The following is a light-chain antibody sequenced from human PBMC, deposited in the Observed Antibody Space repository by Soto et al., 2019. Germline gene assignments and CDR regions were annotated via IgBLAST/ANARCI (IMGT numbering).Light chain of an antibody. CDR3: SSYTSSSTLLYV. CDR2: EVT. CDR1: SSDVGGYNY. Sequence: QSVLTQPASVSGSPGQSITISCTGTSSDVGGYNYVSWYQQHPGKAPKLMIYEVTNRPSGVSNRFSGSKSGNTASLTISGLQADDEADYYCSSYTSSSTLLYVFGTGTKLTVL. J-gene: IGLJ1*01. V-gene: IGLV2-14*01.